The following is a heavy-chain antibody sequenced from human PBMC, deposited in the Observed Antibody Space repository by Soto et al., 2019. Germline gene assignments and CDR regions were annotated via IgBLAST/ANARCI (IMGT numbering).Heavy chain of an antibody. CDR2: IYEGGNT. J-gene: IGHJ3*02. CDR3: VRRSPEDAFDI. Sequence: QLQLQESGSGLVKPSQNLSLTCAVSGGSIISDGYSWSWILQPPGKGLQWIGHIYEGGNTYYTPSLESRVAISTDKSKNQFSLRLSSVTAADTAVYYCVRRSPEDAFDIWGQGTMVTVSP. V-gene: IGHV4-30-2*01. CDR1: GGSIISDGYS.